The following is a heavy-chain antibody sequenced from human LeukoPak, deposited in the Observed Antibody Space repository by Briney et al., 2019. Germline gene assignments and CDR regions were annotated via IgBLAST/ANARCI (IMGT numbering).Heavy chain of an antibody. V-gene: IGHV3-30*18. J-gene: IGHJ4*02. CDR3: AKIGRYCSSTSCYEGVDY. CDR1: GFTFSSYG. Sequence: GGSLRLSCAASGFTFSSYGMHWVRQAPGKGLEWVAVISYDGSNKYYADSVKGRFTISRDNSKNTLYLQMNSLRAEDTAVYYCAKIGRYCSSTSCYEGVDYWGQGTLVTVSS. CDR2: ISYDGSNK. D-gene: IGHD2-2*01.